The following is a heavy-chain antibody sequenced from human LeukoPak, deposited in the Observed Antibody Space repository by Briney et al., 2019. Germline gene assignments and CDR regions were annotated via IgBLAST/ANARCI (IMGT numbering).Heavy chain of an antibody. J-gene: IGHJ4*02. CDR3: AKDRSSSWSFDY. CDR2: MAYDGSNE. CDR1: GFTFSSYA. D-gene: IGHD6-13*01. V-gene: IGHV3-30*18. Sequence: PGRSLRLSCTAPGFTFSSYAIHWIRQAPGKGLEWVAVMAYDGSNEYYADSVKGRFTISRDNSKNTLYLQMNSLRTEDTAVYYCAKDRSSSWSFDYWGQGTLVTVSS.